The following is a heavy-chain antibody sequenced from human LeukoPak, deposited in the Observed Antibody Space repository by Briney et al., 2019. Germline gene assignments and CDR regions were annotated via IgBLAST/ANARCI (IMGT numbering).Heavy chain of an antibody. Sequence: GGSLRLSCAASGFTFSSYGMSWVRQAPGKGLEWVSAISGSGGSTYYADSVKGRFTISRDNSKNTLCLQMNSLRAEDTAVYYCAKVVGYYLDYWGQGTLVTVSS. V-gene: IGHV3-23*01. D-gene: IGHD3-22*01. CDR2: ISGSGGST. CDR3: AKVVGYYLDY. J-gene: IGHJ4*02. CDR1: GFTFSSYG.